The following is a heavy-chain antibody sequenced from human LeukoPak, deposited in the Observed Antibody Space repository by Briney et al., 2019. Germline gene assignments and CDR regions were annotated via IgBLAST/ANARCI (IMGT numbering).Heavy chain of an antibody. CDR3: ARAPRSYYYGSGSSLRP. Sequence: ASVKVSCKASGYTFTSYDINWVRQATGQGLEWMGWMNPNSGNTGYAQKFQGRVTMTRNTSISTAYMELSSLRSEDTAVYYCARAPRSYYYGSGSSLRPWGQGTLVTVSS. CDR2: MNPNSGNT. D-gene: IGHD3-10*01. V-gene: IGHV1-8*01. CDR1: GYTFTSYD. J-gene: IGHJ5*02.